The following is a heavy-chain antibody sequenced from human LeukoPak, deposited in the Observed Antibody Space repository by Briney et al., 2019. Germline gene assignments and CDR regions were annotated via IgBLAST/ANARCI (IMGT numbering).Heavy chain of an antibody. CDR1: GYSFTSYW. J-gene: IGHJ4*02. CDR2: IYPGESDT. Sequence: GESLKISGQGSGYSFTSYWIGGAGPMPGKGLEWMGIIYPGESDTRYSPSFQGQVTTSADKSISTAYLQWSSLKASDTAMYYCARGHYYDSSGYCMTDCSGLFYWGQGTLVTVSS. V-gene: IGHV5-51*01. D-gene: IGHD3-22*01. CDR3: ARGHYYDSSGYCMTDCSGLFY.